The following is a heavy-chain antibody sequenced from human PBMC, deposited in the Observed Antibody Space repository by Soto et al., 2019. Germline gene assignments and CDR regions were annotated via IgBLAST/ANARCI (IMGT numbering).Heavy chain of an antibody. CDR2: IYFSGTT. CDR3: ARSPDSGDYVDY. CDR1: GGSVSSDSYY. V-gene: IGHV4-61*01. J-gene: IGHJ4*02. D-gene: IGHD4-17*01. Sequence: QVQLQESGPRLVQPSETLSLTCSVSGGSVSSDSYYWSWIRQPPGAGLEWIGYIYFSGTTNYNPSLESRVTIRVDSSKNQSSLKLSSVTAADTAVYYCARSPDSGDYVDYWGQGTLVAVSS.